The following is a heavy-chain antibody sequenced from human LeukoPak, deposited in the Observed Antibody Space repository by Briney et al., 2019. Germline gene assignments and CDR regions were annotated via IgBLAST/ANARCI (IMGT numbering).Heavy chain of an antibody. CDR1: GYTLTELS. J-gene: IGHJ1*01. V-gene: IGHV1-24*01. Sequence: ASVKVSCKVSGYTLTELSMHWVRQAPGKGLEWMGGFDPGDGETIYAQKFQGRVTMTEDTSTDTAYMELSSLRSEDTAVYYCATSIVWPAAEYFQHWGQGTLVTVSS. D-gene: IGHD2-15*01. CDR2: FDPGDGET. CDR3: ATSIVWPAAEYFQH.